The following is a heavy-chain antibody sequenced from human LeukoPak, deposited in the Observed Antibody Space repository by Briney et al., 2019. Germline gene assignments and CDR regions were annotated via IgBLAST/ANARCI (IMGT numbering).Heavy chain of an antibody. V-gene: IGHV3-23*01. CDR2: ISGSGGST. Sequence: GGSLRLSCAASGFTFSSYDMSWVRQAPGKGLEWVSAISGSGGSTYYADSVKGRFTISRDNSKNTLYLQMNSLRAEDTAVYYCAKEHIVVVTATLGYWGQGTLVTVSS. J-gene: IGHJ4*02. CDR3: AKEHIVVVTATLGY. D-gene: IGHD2-21*02. CDR1: GFTFSSYD.